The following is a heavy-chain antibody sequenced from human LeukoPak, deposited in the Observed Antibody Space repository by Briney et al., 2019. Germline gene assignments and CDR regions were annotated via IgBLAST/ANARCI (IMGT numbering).Heavy chain of an antibody. D-gene: IGHD1-1*01. CDR3: ARGRVSSTTWYSTYYYYFYMDV. J-gene: IGHJ6*03. CDR1: DDSITMYY. CDR2: VDHTDST. Sequence: SETLSLTCSVSDDSITMYYWTWIRQPPGKGLQWIGYVDHTDSTNFNPSLNGRVSISRDTTKNLFSLRLRSVTAADTAVYFCARGRVSSTTWYSTYYYYFYMDVWGKGTTVTVSS. V-gene: IGHV4-59*01.